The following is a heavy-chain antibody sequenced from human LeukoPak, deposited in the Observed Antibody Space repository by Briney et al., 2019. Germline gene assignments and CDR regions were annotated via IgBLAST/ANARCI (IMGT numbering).Heavy chain of an antibody. CDR2: IYTSGST. CDR3: ARRARLRGYYFDY. CDR1: GGSISSGSYY. Sequence: SETLSLTCTVSGGSISSGSYYWSWIRQPAGKGLEWIGRIYTSGSTNYNPSLKSRVTISVDTSKNQFSLKLSSVTAADTAVYYCARRARLRGYYFDYWGQGTLVTVSS. J-gene: IGHJ4*02. V-gene: IGHV4-61*02. D-gene: IGHD2-15*01.